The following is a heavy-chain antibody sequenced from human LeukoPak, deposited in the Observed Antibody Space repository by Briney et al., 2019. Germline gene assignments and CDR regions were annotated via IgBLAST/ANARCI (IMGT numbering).Heavy chain of an antibody. J-gene: IGHJ5*02. Sequence: SETLSLTCTVSGGSISSSSYYWGWIRQPPGKGLEWIGSTYYNPSLKSRVTISVDTSKNQFSLKLSSVTAADTAVYYCASCLPQPRFLERLFPLEGKGSWGQGTLVTVSS. CDR3: ASCLPQPRFLERLFPLEGKGS. D-gene: IGHD3-3*01. CDR1: GGSISSSSYY. V-gene: IGHV4-39*07. CDR2: T.